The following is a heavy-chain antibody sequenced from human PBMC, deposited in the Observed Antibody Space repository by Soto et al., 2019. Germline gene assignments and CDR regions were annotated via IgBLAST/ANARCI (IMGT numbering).Heavy chain of an antibody. Sequence: GASVKASCKSSGVTFTSSAVQWVRQARGQRLEWIGWIVVGSGNTNYAQKFQERVTITRDMSTSTAYMELSSLRSEDTAVYYCAADPSMYGENDYWGQGTLVTVSS. V-gene: IGHV1-58*01. CDR1: GVTFTSSA. CDR3: AADPSMYGENDY. J-gene: IGHJ4*02. CDR2: IVVGSGNT. D-gene: IGHD2-8*01.